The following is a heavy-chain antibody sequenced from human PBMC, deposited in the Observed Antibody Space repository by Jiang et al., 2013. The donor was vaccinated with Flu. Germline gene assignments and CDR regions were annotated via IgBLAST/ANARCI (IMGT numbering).Heavy chain of an antibody. D-gene: IGHD3-3*01. V-gene: IGHV4-39*01. CDR2: IYYSGST. J-gene: IGHJ4*02. CDR3: ARRGAYDFWSGYYYFDY. CDR1: GGSISSSSYY. Sequence: LLKPSETLSLTCTVSGGSISSSSYYWGWIRQPPGKGLEWIGSIYYSGSTYYNPSLKSRVTISVDTSKNQFSLKLSSVTAADTAVYYCARRGAYDFWSGYYYFDYWGQGTLVTVSS.